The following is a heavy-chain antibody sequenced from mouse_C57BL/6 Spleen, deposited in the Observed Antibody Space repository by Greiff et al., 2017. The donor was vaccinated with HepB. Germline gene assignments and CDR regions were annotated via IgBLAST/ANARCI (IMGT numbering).Heavy chain of an antibody. CDR1: GYTFTSYG. CDR2: IYPRSGNT. CDR3: ARDYGNYVYFAY. Sequence: VQLKQSGAELARPGASVKLSCKASGYTFTSYGISWVKQRTGQGLEWIGEIYPRSGNTYYNEKFKGKATLTADKSSSTAYMELRSLTSEDSAVYFCARDYGNYVYFAYWGQGTLVTVSA. D-gene: IGHD2-1*01. V-gene: IGHV1-81*01. J-gene: IGHJ3*01.